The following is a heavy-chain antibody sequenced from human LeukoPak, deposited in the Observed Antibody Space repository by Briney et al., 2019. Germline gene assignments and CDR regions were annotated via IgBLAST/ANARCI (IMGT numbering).Heavy chain of an antibody. CDR3: ARGSHAGREAFDI. D-gene: IGHD2-2*01. J-gene: IGHJ3*02. Sequence: PGGSLRLSCAASGFTVSSNYMSWVRQAPGKGLEWVSVIYSGGSTYYADSVKGRFTISRDNSKNTLYLQTNSLRAEDTAVYYCARGSHAGREAFDIWGQGTMVTVSS. V-gene: IGHV3-66*02. CDR1: GFTVSSNY. CDR2: IYSGGST.